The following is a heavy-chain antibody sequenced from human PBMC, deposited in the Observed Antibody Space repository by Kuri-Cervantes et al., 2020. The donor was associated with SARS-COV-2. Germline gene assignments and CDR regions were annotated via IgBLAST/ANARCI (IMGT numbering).Heavy chain of an antibody. Sequence: SETLSLTCTVSDGSISNYYWSWIRQPPGKGLEWIGYIYHSGSTNYNPSLNSRVTISIDTSKNQFALRLSTVTAADTAVYYCARVLRTASFDFWGQGTLVTVSS. CDR2: IYHSGST. D-gene: IGHD3-16*01. V-gene: IGHV4-59*08. CDR1: DGSISNYY. J-gene: IGHJ4*02. CDR3: ARVLRTASFDF.